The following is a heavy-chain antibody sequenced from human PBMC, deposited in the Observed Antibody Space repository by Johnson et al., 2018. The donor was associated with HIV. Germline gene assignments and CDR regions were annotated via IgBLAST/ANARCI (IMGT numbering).Heavy chain of an antibody. J-gene: IGHJ3*02. CDR2: IKSNTDGGTA. CDR3: TTEVMEWELQIGWTRAFDI. Sequence: VQLVESGGGLVQPGGSLRLSCAASGFTFSNAWMSWVRQAPGKGLEWVGRIKSNTDGGTADYAAPVNGRFTISRDDSKDTLYLEMKSLKTEDTAIYYCTTEVMEWELQIGWTRAFDIWGQGTMVTVSS. CDR1: GFTFSNAW. D-gene: IGHD1-26*01. V-gene: IGHV3-15*01.